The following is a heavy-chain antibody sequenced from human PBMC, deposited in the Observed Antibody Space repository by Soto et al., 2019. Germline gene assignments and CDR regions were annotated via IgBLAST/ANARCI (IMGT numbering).Heavy chain of an antibody. J-gene: IGHJ6*02. CDR2: INPNSGGT. Sequence: ASVQVSCNASGYTFTGYYMHWVRQAPGQGLEWMGWINPNSGGTNYAQKFQGRVTMTRDTSISTAYMELSRLRSDDTAVYYCASASGSYFGGYYYYDYGMDVWGQGTTVTVSS. V-gene: IGHV1-2*02. CDR1: GYTFTGYY. D-gene: IGHD1-26*01. CDR3: ASASGSYFGGYYYYDYGMDV.